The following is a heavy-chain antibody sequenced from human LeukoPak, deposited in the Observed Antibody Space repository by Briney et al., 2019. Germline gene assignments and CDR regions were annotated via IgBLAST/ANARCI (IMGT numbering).Heavy chain of an antibody. CDR2: IYHSGST. D-gene: IGHD2-2*02. Sequence: PSETLSLTCAVSGYSISSGYYWGWIRQPPGKGPEWIGSIYHSGSTYYNPSLKSRVTISVDTSKNQFSLKLSSVTAADTAVYYCARHGLSYCSSTSCYTGWFDPWGQGTLVTVSS. CDR1: GYSISSGYY. V-gene: IGHV4-38-2*01. J-gene: IGHJ5*02. CDR3: ARHGLSYCSSTSCYTGWFDP.